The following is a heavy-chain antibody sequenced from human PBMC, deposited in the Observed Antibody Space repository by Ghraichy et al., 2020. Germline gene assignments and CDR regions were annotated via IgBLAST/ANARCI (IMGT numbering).Heavy chain of an antibody. J-gene: IGHJ4*02. V-gene: IGHV3-23*01. CDR3: AKGGLGRRPGLDY. CDR1: GFSFSSYA. Sequence: GGSLRLSCGASGFSFSSYAMTWARQAPGKGLEYVSSISEGDGITYYSDSGKGRFTISRDNSKNTLYLQLNSLRAEDPAVYYCAKGGLGRRPGLDYWGQGTLVTVSS. CDR2: ISEGDGIT.